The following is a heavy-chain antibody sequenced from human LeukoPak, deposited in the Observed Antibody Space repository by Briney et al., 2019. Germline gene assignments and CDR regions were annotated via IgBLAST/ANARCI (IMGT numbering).Heavy chain of an antibody. V-gene: IGHV1-24*01. J-gene: IGHJ5*02. Sequence: ASVKVSCKVSGYTLTELSMHWVRQAPGKGLEWMGGFDPEDGETIYAQKFQGRVTMTEDTSTDTAYMELSSLRSEDTAVYYCATAQYGDGVAWFDPWGQGTLVTVSS. CDR3: ATAQYGDGVAWFDP. D-gene: IGHD4-17*01. CDR2: FDPEDGET. CDR1: GYTLTELS.